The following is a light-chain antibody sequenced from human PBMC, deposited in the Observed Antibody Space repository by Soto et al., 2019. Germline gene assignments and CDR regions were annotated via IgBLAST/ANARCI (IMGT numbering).Light chain of an antibody. V-gene: IGLV1-40*01. CDR3: QSYDSSLRAYV. Sequence: QSVLTQPPSVSGAPGQGVTVSCSGTSSNLGAGYGVRWYQQLPGTVPKLLIYNNNNRPSGVPDRFSGSKSGTSASLAITGLQTEDEADYYCQSYDSSLRAYVFGAGTKLTVL. CDR1: SSNLGAGYG. CDR2: NNN. J-gene: IGLJ1*01.